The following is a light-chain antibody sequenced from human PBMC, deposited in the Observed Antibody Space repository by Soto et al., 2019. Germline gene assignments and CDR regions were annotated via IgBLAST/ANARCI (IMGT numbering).Light chain of an antibody. CDR2: GAS. V-gene: IGKV3-20*01. CDR3: QQYASSPPT. J-gene: IGKJ4*01. CDR1: QSVSQNF. Sequence: EIVLTQSPGTLSLSPGERATLSCRASQSVSQNFLAWYQQKPGQAPRLLINGASSRATGIPDRFSGSGSGTDFSLTIDRLEPEDFAVYFCQQYASSPPTFGGGTKVAIK.